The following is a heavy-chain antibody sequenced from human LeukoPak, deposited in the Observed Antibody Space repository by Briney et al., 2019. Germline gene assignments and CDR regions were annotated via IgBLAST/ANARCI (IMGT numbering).Heavy chain of an antibody. CDR2: INPSGGST. Sequence: ASVKVSCKASGYTFTKYGITWVRQAPGQGLEWMGIINPSGGSTSYAQKFQGRVTMTRDTSTSTVYMELSSLRSEDTAVYYCARSLKKDFNLDFDYWGQGTLVTVSS. D-gene: IGHD3-16*02. CDR1: GYTFTKYG. J-gene: IGHJ4*02. V-gene: IGHV1-46*01. CDR3: ARSLKKDFNLDFDY.